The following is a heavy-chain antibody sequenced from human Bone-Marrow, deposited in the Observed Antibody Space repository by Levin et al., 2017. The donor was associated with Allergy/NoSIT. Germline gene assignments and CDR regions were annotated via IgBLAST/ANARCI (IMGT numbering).Heavy chain of an antibody. V-gene: IGHV3-7*01. J-gene: IGHJ6*02. Sequence: PGGSLRLSCAGSGFTFSAYWVAWVRQAPGKGLEWVASIKRGGSEKYYVDSLKGRFTVSRDDANNLVFLQINSLRADDTALYFCARNYDPFYYGMDVWGHGTTVIVSS. CDR1: GFTFSAYW. CDR3: ARNYDPFYYGMDV. D-gene: IGHD3-16*01. CDR2: IKRGGSEK.